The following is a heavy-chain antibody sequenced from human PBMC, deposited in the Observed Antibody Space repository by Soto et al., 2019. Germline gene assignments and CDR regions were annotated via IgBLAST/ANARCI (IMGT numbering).Heavy chain of an antibody. D-gene: IGHD3-22*01. CDR2: ISSSSSYI. Sequence: PGGSLRLSCAASGFTFSSYSMNWVRQAPGKGLEWVSSISSSSSYIYYADSVKGRFTISRDNAKNSLYLQMNSLRAEDTAVYYCARVGSAYPGLFQEDYCGMDVCGQGTTVTVSS. CDR1: GFTFSSYS. CDR3: ARVGSAYPGLFQEDYCGMDV. V-gene: IGHV3-21*01. J-gene: IGHJ6*02.